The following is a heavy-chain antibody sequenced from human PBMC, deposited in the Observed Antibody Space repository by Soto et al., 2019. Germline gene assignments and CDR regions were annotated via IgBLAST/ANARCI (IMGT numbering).Heavy chain of an antibody. Sequence: GGSLRLSCAASGFTFSSYGMSWVRQAPGKGLEWVSVISGSGGSTYYADSVKGRFTISRDNSRNTLYLQMNSLRAEDTAVYYCAKDSKDYDSWSGFGQGDAYDVWGRGTMVTVSS. CDR3: AKDSKDYDSWSGFGQGDAYDV. D-gene: IGHD3-3*01. CDR1: GFTFSSYG. J-gene: IGHJ3*01. V-gene: IGHV3-23*01. CDR2: ISGSGGST.